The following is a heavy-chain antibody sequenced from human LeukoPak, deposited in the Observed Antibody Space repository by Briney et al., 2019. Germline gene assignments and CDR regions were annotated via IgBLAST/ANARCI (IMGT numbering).Heavy chain of an antibody. V-gene: IGHV4-39*01. CDR2: IYYSGST. CDR3: ARHQIVYYGMDV. D-gene: IGHD2-21*01. J-gene: IGHJ6*02. CDR1: GASISSSSYY. Sequence: SETLSLTCTVSGASISSSSYYWGWLRQPPGKGLEWIGSIYYSGSTYYNPSLKSRVTISVDTSKNQFSLKLSSVTAADTAVYYCARHQIVYYGMDVWGQGTTVTVSS.